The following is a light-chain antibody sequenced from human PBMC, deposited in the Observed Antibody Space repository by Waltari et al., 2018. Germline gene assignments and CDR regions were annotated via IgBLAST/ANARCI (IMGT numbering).Light chain of an antibody. Sequence: AIRMTQSPSSFSASTGDRVTITCRASQGISGYLAWYQQKPGKAPKILISAASSLQSGVPSRFSGSGSGTDFTLTISCLQSEDFATYFCQQYYTYPFTFGPGTKVDIK. CDR1: QGISGY. V-gene: IGKV1-8*01. CDR2: AAS. CDR3: QQYYTYPFT. J-gene: IGKJ3*01.